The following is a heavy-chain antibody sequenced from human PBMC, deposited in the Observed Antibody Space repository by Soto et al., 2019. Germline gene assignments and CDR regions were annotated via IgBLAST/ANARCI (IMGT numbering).Heavy chain of an antibody. J-gene: IGHJ1*01. V-gene: IGHV1-46*03. D-gene: IGHD3-10*01. CDR3: SRVPGG. CDR2: INPSGGST. Sequence: QVQLVQSGAEVKKPGASVKVSCKASGYTFTSYYMHWVRQAPGQGLEWMGIINPSGGSTSYAHKFQGRVTMTRDTSTITVYMELMSLGAEATAVYYCSRVPGGWGQGTLVAVSS. CDR1: GYTFTSYY.